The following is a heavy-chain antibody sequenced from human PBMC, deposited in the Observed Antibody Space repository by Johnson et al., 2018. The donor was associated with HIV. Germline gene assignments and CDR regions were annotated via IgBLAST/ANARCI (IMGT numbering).Heavy chain of an antibody. CDR2: VKRHGRET. CDR3: ARDATPWGGDHVGYAFDI. V-gene: IGHV3-7*01. D-gene: IGHD6-25*01. Sequence: VQLVESGGGVVQPGRSLRLSCAASGFNLSWVRQAPGKGLEWVANVKRHGRETYYVDSVKGRFTISRDNAKKSLYLQVNSLRADDTALYYCARDATPWGGDHVGYAFDIWGQGTMVTVSS. CDR1: GFN. J-gene: IGHJ3*02.